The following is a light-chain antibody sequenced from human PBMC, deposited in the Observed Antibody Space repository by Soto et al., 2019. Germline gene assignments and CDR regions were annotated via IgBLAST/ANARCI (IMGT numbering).Light chain of an antibody. CDR2: HAS. J-gene: IGKJ4*01. V-gene: IGKV3-11*01. Sequence: ETVLTQSPATLSLSLGETATLSCRASESVDIYLAWYQQKPGQAPRLLIYHASSRATGIPARFSGSGSGTDFTLTISSLEPEDSAVYYCQQRRNWPPLTFGGGTRVEIK. CDR3: QQRRNWPPLT. CDR1: ESVDIY.